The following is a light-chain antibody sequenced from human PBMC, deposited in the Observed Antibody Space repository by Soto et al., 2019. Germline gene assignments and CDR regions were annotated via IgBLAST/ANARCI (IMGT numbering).Light chain of an antibody. J-gene: IGKJ1*01. V-gene: IGKV1-39*01. CDR3: QQSHSIPWT. CDR1: LTISSY. CDR2: AAS. Sequence: DIQMTQSPSSLSAFVGDRVTITCRASLTISSYLNWYQQNSGKAPKLLISAASSLESGVPPRFSGSGSGTDFTLTITSLQPEDFATYYCQQSHSIPWTFGQGTKVDIK.